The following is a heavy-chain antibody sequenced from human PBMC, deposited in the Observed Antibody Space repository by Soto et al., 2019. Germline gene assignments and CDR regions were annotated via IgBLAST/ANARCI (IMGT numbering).Heavy chain of an antibody. CDR3: ARLSGSYYNVDYYYMDV. Sequence: SVKVSCKASGGTFSSYTISWVRQAPGQGLEWMGRIIPILGIANYAQKFQGRVTITADKSTSTAYMELSSLRSEDTAVYYCARLSGSYYNVDYYYMDVWGKGTTVTV. D-gene: IGHD3-10*01. V-gene: IGHV1-69*02. CDR2: IIPILGIA. CDR1: GGTFSSYT. J-gene: IGHJ6*03.